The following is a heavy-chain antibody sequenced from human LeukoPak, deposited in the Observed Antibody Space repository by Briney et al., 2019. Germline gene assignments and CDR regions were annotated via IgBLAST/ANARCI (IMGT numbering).Heavy chain of an antibody. Sequence: GRSLRLSCAASGLSFSSESIHWVRQAPGKGLEWVAVISYDGSKKYSADSVKGRFTISRDNSKSTVYLQMNSLTTEDTAVYYCAKEYHRVHDAFDAWGHGTMVTVSS. CDR3: AKEYHRVHDAFDA. D-gene: IGHD2-2*01. CDR1: GLSFSSES. J-gene: IGHJ3*01. V-gene: IGHV3-30*18. CDR2: ISYDGSKK.